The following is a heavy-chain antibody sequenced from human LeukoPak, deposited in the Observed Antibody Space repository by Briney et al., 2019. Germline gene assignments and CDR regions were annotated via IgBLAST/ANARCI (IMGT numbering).Heavy chain of an antibody. J-gene: IGHJ4*02. D-gene: IGHD1-26*01. Sequence: GGSLRLSCAASGFTFDDYAMHWVRQAPGKGLEWVSGISWNSGSIGYEDSVKGRFTISRDNAKNSLYLQMNSLRAEDTAVYYCARDLLGWELHYFDYWGQGTLVTVSS. CDR2: ISWNSGSI. CDR3: ARDLLGWELHYFDY. V-gene: IGHV3-9*01. CDR1: GFTFDDYA.